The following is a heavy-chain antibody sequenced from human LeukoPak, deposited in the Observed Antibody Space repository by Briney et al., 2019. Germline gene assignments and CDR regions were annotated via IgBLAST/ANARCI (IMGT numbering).Heavy chain of an antibody. V-gene: IGHV4-59*01. D-gene: IGHD6-13*01. CDR3: ARLDRIAAAGTVYWYFDL. Sequence: PSETLSLTCTVPGGSISSYYGSWIRQPPGKGRDWIGYIYYSGSTNYNPSLKSRVTISVDTSKNQFSLKLSSVTAADTAVYYCARLDRIAAAGTVYWYFDLWGRGTLVTVSS. J-gene: IGHJ2*01. CDR1: GGSISSYY. CDR2: IYYSGST.